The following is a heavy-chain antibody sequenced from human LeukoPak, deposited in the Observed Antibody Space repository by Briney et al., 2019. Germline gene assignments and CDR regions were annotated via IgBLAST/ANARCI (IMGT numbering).Heavy chain of an antibody. V-gene: IGHV4-38-2*01. J-gene: IGHJ5*02. Sequence: SETLSLTCAVSGYSISSGYYWGWIRQPPGKGLEWIGSIYHSGSTNYNPSLKSRVTISVDTSKNQFSLKLRSVTAADTAVYYCARALCINGICEWFDPWGQGTLVTVSS. D-gene: IGHD2-8*01. CDR2: IYHSGST. CDR1: GYSISSGYY. CDR3: ARALCINGICEWFDP.